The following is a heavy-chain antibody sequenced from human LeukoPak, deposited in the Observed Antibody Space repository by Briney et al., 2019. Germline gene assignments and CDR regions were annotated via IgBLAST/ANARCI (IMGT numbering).Heavy chain of an antibody. V-gene: IGHV4-34*01. J-gene: IGHJ4*03. D-gene: IGHD5-24*01. Sequence: PSETLSLTCAVYGGSFSRYYWSWIRQSPGKGLEWIAEIDHRGDTNYNPSVKSRVTISVDTSKNQFSLKVRSLSAAGTALYYCARGATISETGYFDFWGQGTLVTVSP. CDR1: GGSFSRYY. CDR2: IDHRGDT. CDR3: ARGATISETGYFDF.